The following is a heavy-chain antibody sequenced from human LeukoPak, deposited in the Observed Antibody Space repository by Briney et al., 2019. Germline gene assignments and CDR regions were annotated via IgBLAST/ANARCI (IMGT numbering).Heavy chain of an antibody. D-gene: IGHD1-1*01. V-gene: IGHV3-48*03. CDR2: ISSSGSTI. J-gene: IGHJ5*02. CDR3: AREVDNWNDVAFDP. Sequence: GGSLRLSCAASGFTFSSYEMNWVRQAPGKGLEWVSYISSSGSTIYYADSVKGRLTISRDNAKNSLYLQMNSLRAEDTAVYYCAREVDNWNDVAFDPWGQGTLVTVSS. CDR1: GFTFSSYE.